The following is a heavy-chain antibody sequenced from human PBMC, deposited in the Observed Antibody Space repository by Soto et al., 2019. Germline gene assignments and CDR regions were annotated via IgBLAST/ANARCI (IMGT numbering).Heavy chain of an antibody. CDR3: AKGGSFDI. CDR2: STHDGYNS. Sequence: QVQLVESGGSVVQPGGSRRLSCAASGFSFSYYGLHWVRQAPGKVLEWLALSTHDGYNSYYADSVKGRFTISRDNSKNKIFLQMNSLKSEDTAVYYCAKGGSFDIWGQVTPVTVSS. V-gene: IGHV3-30*18. D-gene: IGHD6-6*01. J-gene: IGHJ4*02. CDR1: GFSFSYYG.